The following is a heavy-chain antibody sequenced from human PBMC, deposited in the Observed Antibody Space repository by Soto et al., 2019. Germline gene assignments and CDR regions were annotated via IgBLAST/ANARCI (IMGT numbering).Heavy chain of an antibody. Sequence: QLHLVQSGAVVKKPGASVTVSCSASGYPVTAYYMHWVRQAPGRGLEWMGGINPATGAAKYTQTFPGRGTIARDTSTSTGFMELGGLTSEDTAVFYCARGGGVGVAGSAAFDMWGQGTLVTVSS. CDR1: GYPVTAYY. CDR2: INPATGAA. D-gene: IGHD3-3*01. V-gene: IGHV1-2*02. J-gene: IGHJ3*02. CDR3: ARGGGVGVAGSAAFDM.